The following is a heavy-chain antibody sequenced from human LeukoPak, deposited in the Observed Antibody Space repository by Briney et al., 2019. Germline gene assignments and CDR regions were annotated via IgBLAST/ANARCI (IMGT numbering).Heavy chain of an antibody. D-gene: IGHD6-13*01. J-gene: IGHJ3*02. V-gene: IGHV3-33*06. CDR1: GFTFSSYG. CDR3: AKDYSSSWYGAFDI. CDR2: IWYDGSSK. Sequence: GRSLRLSCAASGFTFSSYGMHWVRQAPGKGLEWVAVIWYDGSSKYYADSVKGRFTISRDNSKNTLYLQMNSLRAEDTAVYYCAKDYSSSWYGAFDIWGQGTMVTVSS.